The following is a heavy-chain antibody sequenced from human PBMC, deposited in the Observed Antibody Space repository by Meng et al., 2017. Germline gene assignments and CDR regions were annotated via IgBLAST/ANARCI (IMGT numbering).Heavy chain of an antibody. CDR3: ARDWYSSDWYYYSGY. D-gene: IGHD6-19*01. V-gene: IGHV3-7*01. CDR2: IKQDGSEK. Sequence: GESLKIFCAASGFTFSSYWVSWVRQAPGKGLEWVANIKQDGSEKYYVDSVKGRFTISRDNAKNSLYLQMNSLRAEDTAVYYCARDWYSSDWYYYSGYWGQGTLVTVSS. J-gene: IGHJ4*02. CDR1: GFTFSSYW.